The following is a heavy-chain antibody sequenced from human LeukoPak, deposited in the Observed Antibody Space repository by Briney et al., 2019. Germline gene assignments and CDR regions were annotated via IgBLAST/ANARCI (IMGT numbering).Heavy chain of an antibody. D-gene: IGHD4-11*01. CDR2: IYYSGST. CDR3: ARGRRTTLNWFDP. J-gene: IGHJ5*02. Sequence: SETLSLTCTVSGGSISSGGYYWSWIRQPPGKGLEWIGYIYYSGSTNYNPSLKSRVTISVDTSKNQFSLKLGSVTAADTAVYYCARGRRTTLNWFDPWGQGTLVTVSS. CDR1: GGSISSGGYY. V-gene: IGHV4-61*08.